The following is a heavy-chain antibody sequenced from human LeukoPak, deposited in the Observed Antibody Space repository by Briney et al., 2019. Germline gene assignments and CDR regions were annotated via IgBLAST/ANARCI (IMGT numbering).Heavy chain of an antibody. CDR1: GGSFSGYY. Sequence: SETLSLTCAVYGGSFSGYYWSWIRQPPGKGLEWIGEINHSGSTNYNPSLKSRVTISVDTSKNQFSLKLSSVTAADTAVYYCARHGTYYYDSSGLGAFDIWGQGTMVTVSS. D-gene: IGHD3-22*01. CDR2: INHSGST. V-gene: IGHV4-34*01. J-gene: IGHJ3*02. CDR3: ARHGTYYYDSSGLGAFDI.